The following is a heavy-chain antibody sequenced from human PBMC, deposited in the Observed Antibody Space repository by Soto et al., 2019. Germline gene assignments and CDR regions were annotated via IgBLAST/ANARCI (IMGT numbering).Heavy chain of an antibody. CDR3: ARAPEGRTMGDHYMDV. J-gene: IGHJ6*03. CDR2: MNPNSGNT. Sequence: ASVKVSCKASGYTFTSYDINWVRQATGQGLEWMGWMNPNSGNTGYAQKFQGRVTMTRNTSISTAYMELSSLRSEDTAVYYCARAPEGRTMGDHYMDVWGEGTTVTVSS. V-gene: IGHV1-8*01. CDR1: GYTFTSYD. D-gene: IGHD3-10*01.